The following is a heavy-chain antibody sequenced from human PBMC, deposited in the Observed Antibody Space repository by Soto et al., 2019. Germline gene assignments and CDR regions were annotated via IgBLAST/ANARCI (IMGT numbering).Heavy chain of an antibody. CDR2: IYYSGST. CDR1: GGSISSSSYY. D-gene: IGHD6-19*01. J-gene: IGHJ3*02. Sequence: SETLSLTCTVSGGSISSSSYYWGWIRQPPGKGLEWIGSIYYSGSTYYNPSLKSRVTISVDTSKNQFSLKLSSVTAADTAMYYCARWGIAVAGTDMAAFDIWGQGTMVTVSS. V-gene: IGHV4-39*01. CDR3: ARWGIAVAGTDMAAFDI.